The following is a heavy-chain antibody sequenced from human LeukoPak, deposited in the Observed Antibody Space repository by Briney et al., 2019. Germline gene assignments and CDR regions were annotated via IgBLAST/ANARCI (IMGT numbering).Heavy chain of an antibody. V-gene: IGHV3-7*01. CDR1: GFIFRDFS. CDR2: MNEYGSEN. D-gene: IGHD2-2*01. CDR3: ARPRGCGSSRCNNFDY. Sequence: GGSLRLSCSVSGFIFRDFSMSWVRQAPGKGLEWVAKMNEYGSENFYVDSVKGRFTISRDNGKNSLYLQMNRLRAEDTAVYYCARPRGCGSSRCNNFDYWGQGTLVTVSS. J-gene: IGHJ4*02.